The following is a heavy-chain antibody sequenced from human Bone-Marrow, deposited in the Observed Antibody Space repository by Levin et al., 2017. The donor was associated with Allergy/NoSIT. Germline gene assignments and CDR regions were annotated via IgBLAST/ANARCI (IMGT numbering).Heavy chain of an antibody. Sequence: GESLKISCAASGITSSNAYMTWVRQAPGKGLEWVGRIKSKTDGDTTDYGAPVKGRFTISRDDSKNMVYLQMDSLKTEDTAIYYCSTGIRWGQTQFDPWGPGILVTVSS. D-gene: IGHD7-27*01. CDR1: GITSSNAY. CDR2: IKSKTDGDTT. J-gene: IGHJ5*02. V-gene: IGHV3-15*01. CDR3: STGIRWGQTQFDP.